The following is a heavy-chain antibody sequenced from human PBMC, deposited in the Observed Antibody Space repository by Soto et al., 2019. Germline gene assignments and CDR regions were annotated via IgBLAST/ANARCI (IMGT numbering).Heavy chain of an antibody. J-gene: IGHJ4*02. V-gene: IGHV1-3*01. CDR3: ARVKGLSGTRALDY. Sequence: ASVKVSCKASGYTFTSYAMHWVRQAPGQRLEWMGWINAGNGNTKYSQKFQGRVTITRDTSASTAYMELSSLRSEDTAVYYCARVKGLSGTRALDYWGQGTLVTVSS. D-gene: IGHD1-7*01. CDR1: GYTFTSYA. CDR2: INAGNGNT.